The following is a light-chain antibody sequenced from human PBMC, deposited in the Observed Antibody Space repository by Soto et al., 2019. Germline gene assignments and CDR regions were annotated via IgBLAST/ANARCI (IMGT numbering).Light chain of an antibody. CDR2: EDN. J-gene: IGLJ2*01. CDR3: QSYDSSKLVV. CDR1: SGSIDSNY. V-gene: IGLV6-57*04. Sequence: NFMLTQPHSVSESPGKTVTISCTRSSGSIDSNYVQWYQQRPGSAPTTVIYEDNQRPSGVPDRFSGSIDSSSNSASLTISGLKTEDEADYYWQSYDSSKLVVFGGGTKLTFL.